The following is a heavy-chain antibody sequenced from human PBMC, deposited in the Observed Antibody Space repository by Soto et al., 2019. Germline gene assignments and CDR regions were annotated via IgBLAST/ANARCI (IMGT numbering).Heavy chain of an antibody. Sequence: GEFIKISCRGAGDIFTNYCSGLVLKMPGKGLEWMGIIYPCDSDTRYSPSFQGQVTISADKSISTAYLQWSSLKASDTAMYYCAILANIFDFDNWGHGTLVTVSS. CDR3: AILANIFDFDN. J-gene: IGHJ4*01. V-gene: IGHV5-51*01. CDR2: IYPCDSDT. D-gene: IGHD2-21*01. CDR1: GDIFTNYC.